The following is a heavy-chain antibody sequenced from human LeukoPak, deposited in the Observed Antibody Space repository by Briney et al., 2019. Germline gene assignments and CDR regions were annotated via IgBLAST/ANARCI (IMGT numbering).Heavy chain of an antibody. CDR2: IKSKTDGGTT. CDR1: RFTFSNAW. D-gene: IGHD4-17*01. Sequence: GRSLRLSCAASRFTFSNAWMSWVPQAPGKGLEWVGRIKSKTDGGTTDYAAPVKGRFTISRDASKNTLYQQMNSLKTEDTAVYYCTTGGTVTFDYWGQGTLVTVSS. CDR3: TTGGTVTFDY. V-gene: IGHV3-15*01. J-gene: IGHJ4*02.